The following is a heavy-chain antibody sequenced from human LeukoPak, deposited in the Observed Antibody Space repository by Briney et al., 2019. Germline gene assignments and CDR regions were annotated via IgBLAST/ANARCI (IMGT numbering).Heavy chain of an antibody. J-gene: IGHJ4*02. D-gene: IGHD1-14*01. Sequence: GGSLRLSCAASGFTFSRYWMSWVRQTPRKGLEWVANINKDGSKTYYVDSVKDRFTISRDNAKNSLYLQMNSLRAEDTAVYHCAREITEWGQGTLVTVSS. CDR2: INKDGSKT. V-gene: IGHV3-7*03. CDR3: AREITE. CDR1: GFTFSRYW.